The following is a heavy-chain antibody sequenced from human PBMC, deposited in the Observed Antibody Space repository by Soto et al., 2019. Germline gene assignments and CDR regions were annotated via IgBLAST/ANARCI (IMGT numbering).Heavy chain of an antibody. V-gene: IGHV3-23*01. Sequence: GGSLRLSGAASGFPFSDYAMSWVRPAPGKGVEGVSAISGGDGRSTYYADSVKGRFTISRDTSENTLALQMNSLRAEDTAVYYCARFLCIMVRGTFNPLSYYGMDVWGQGTTVTVSS. CDR1: GFPFSDYA. CDR2: ISGGDGRST. J-gene: IGHJ6*02. D-gene: IGHD3-10*01. CDR3: ARFLCIMVRGTFNPLSYYGMDV.